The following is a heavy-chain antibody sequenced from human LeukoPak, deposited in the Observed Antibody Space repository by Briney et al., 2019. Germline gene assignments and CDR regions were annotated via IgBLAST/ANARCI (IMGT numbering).Heavy chain of an antibody. D-gene: IGHD3-22*01. CDR1: GGSISSSSYY. V-gene: IGHV4-39*01. Sequence: AETLTLSCTVSGGSISSSSYYWGWIRQPPGKGLVWIGSIYYSGSTYYNPSHKSRVIISVDTSKNQFSLKMSSVIRGITTVYYCARLNDSSGYYYYYFDYWGQGTLVTVSS. CDR2: IYYSGST. J-gene: IGHJ4*02. CDR3: ARLNDSSGYYYYYFDY.